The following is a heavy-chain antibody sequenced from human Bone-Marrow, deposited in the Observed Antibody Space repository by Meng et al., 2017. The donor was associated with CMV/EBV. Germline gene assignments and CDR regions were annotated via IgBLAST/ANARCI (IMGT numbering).Heavy chain of an antibody. Sequence: GSLRLSCTVSGGSISSSNYYWGWVRQPPGKGLECIGIIYYSGSTYYNPSLKSRVTISVDTSKNQFSLKLSSVTAADTAVYYCALIMGWVFDYWGQGTLVTVSS. D-gene: IGHD4/OR15-4a*01. J-gene: IGHJ4*02. CDR2: IYYSGST. V-gene: IGHV4-39*07. CDR1: GGSISSSNYY. CDR3: ALIMGWVFDY.